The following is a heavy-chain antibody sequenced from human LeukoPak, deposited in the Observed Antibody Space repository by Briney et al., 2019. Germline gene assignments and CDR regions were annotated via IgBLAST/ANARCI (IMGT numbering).Heavy chain of an antibody. CDR3: AGNSKGLPPNYYYYMDV. J-gene: IGHJ6*03. D-gene: IGHD1-7*01. V-gene: IGHV1-58*01. CDR2: IVVGSGNT. CDR1: GFTFTSSA. Sequence: SVKVSCKASGFTFTSSAVQWVRQARGQRLEWIGWIVVGSGNTNYAQKFQERVTITRDMSTSTAYMELSSLRSEDTAVYYCAGNSKGLPPNYYYYMDVWGKGTTVTVSS.